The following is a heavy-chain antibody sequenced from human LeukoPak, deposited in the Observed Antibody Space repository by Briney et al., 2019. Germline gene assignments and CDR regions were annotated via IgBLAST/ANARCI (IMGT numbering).Heavy chain of an antibody. V-gene: IGHV4-34*01. D-gene: IGHD2-21*01. Sequence: SETLSLTCAVYGGSFSGYYWSWIRQPPGKGLEWIGEINHSGSTNYNPSLKSRVTISVDTSKNQFSLKLSSVTAADTAVYYCARPGGVSQDAFDIWGQGTMVTVSS. CDR2: INHSGST. CDR1: GGSFSGYY. J-gene: IGHJ3*02. CDR3: ARPGGVSQDAFDI.